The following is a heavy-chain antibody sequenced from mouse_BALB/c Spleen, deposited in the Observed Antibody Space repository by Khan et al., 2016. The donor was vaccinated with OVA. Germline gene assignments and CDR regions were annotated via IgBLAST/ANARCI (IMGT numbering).Heavy chain of an antibody. V-gene: IGHV1S135*01. CDR1: GYSFTTYY. D-gene: IGHD2-2*01. CDR2: IDPFSGGT. J-gene: IGHJ3*01. Sequence: VQLKQSGPELMKPGTSVKISCKASGYSFTTYYIHWVMQSHETSLEWIGYIDPFSGGTTYNQKFKGKATLTVDKFSSTAYIHLSNLTSEDSAVYYCTRHGYVAWFTYWGQGTLVTVSA. CDR3: TRHGYVAWFTY.